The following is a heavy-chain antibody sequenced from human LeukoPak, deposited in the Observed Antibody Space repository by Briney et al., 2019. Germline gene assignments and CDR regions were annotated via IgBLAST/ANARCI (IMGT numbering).Heavy chain of an antibody. Sequence: ASVKVSDKPSGYTFTDYYIHWVRQAPGQGLEWMGWINPKSGGTNYAQKFQGRVSMTRDTSISTAYMELSRLTSDDTAVYHCARAPGFDYWGQGRLVSVSS. J-gene: IGHJ4*02. V-gene: IGHV1-2*02. CDR3: ARAPGFDY. CDR2: INPKSGGT. D-gene: IGHD2-8*02. CDR1: GYTFTDYY.